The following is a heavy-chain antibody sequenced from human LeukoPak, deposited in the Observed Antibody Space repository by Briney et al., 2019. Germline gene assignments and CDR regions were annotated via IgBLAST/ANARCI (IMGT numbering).Heavy chain of an antibody. CDR3: TGKRSYLKY. Sequence: PGGSLRLSCAASGFTFSSYAMSWVRQAPGKGLEWVSAISGSGGSTYYADSVKGRFTISRDNSKNTLYLQMNSLKTEDTAVYYCTGKRSYLKYWGQGTLVTVSS. D-gene: IGHD1-26*01. CDR2: ISGSGGST. V-gene: IGHV3-23*01. J-gene: IGHJ4*02. CDR1: GFTFSSYA.